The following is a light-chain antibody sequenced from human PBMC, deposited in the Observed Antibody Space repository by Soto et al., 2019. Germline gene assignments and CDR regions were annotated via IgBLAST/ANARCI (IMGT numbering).Light chain of an antibody. J-gene: IGKJ4*01. V-gene: IGKV3-20*01. CDR1: QSVSSSF. Sequence: EIVLTQSPGTLSLSPGETATXXXXXSQSVSSSFLTWYQQKPGQAPRLLIYGASSRATGIPDRFSGSGSGTDFTLTISRLEPEDFAVYYCQQYGSSRLTFGGGTKVDIK. CDR2: GAS. CDR3: QQYGSSRLT.